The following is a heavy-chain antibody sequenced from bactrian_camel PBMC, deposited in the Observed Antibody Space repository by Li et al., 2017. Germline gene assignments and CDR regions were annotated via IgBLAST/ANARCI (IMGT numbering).Heavy chain of an antibody. D-gene: IGHD4*01. J-gene: IGHJ4*01. CDR3: AADEYRPDSDYNSGPC. V-gene: IGHV3-2*01. CDR2: IYADYGAT. Sequence: HVQLVESGGGLVQPGGSLRLSCAASGFTFSNNIISWVRQHPGKELEWVANIYADYGATHYADSVKGRFTLSQDNAKSTVYLQMNSLKPEDTAVYYCAADEYRPDSDYNSGPCWGQGTQVTVS. CDR1: GFTFSNNI.